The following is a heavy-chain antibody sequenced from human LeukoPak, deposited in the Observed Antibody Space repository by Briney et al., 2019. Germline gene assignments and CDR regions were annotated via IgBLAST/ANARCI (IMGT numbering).Heavy chain of an antibody. V-gene: IGHV3-9*03. J-gene: IGHJ4*02. CDR1: GCTFDDYA. CDR2: ISWNSGSI. Sequence: GRSLRLSCAASGCTFDDYAMHWVRQAPGKGLEWVSGISWNSGSIGYADSVKGRFTISRDNAKNSLYLQMDSLRAEDMALYYCAKGEITMVRGVITNWGQGTLVTVSS. CDR3: AKGEITMVRGVITN. D-gene: IGHD3-10*01.